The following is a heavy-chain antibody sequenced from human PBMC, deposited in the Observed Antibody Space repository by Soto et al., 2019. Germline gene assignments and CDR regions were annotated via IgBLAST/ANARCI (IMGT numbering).Heavy chain of an antibody. CDR3: ARRTAMVRGVQGYYYGMDV. Sequence: SETLSLTCTVSADSINSRTYYWGWIRQPPGKGLEWIGTIDYSGNTFYNPSLKSRVTISVDTSENQFSLKLSSVTAADTAVYYCARRTAMVRGVQGYYYGMDVWGQGTTVTVSS. CDR1: ADSINSRTYY. J-gene: IGHJ6*02. CDR2: IDYSGNT. D-gene: IGHD3-10*01. V-gene: IGHV4-39*01.